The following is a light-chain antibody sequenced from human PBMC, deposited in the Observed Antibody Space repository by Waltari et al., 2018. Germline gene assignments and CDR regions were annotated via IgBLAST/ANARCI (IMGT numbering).Light chain of an antibody. CDR3: SSRTTSITWV. V-gene: IGLV2-14*03. CDR2: DVT. J-gene: IGLJ3*02. CDR1: STDFGANKH. Sequence: QPALTQPASVSGSPGQSITISCSGSSTDFGANKHVSWYQQHPGRAPKVVIYDVTKRPSGFSGLFSGSKSDRAASLTISGLQPEDEADYYCSSRTTSITWVFGGGTKLTVL.